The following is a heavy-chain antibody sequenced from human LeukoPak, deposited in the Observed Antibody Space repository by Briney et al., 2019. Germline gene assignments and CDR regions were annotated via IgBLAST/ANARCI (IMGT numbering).Heavy chain of an antibody. V-gene: IGHV4-39*01. J-gene: IGHJ3*02. D-gene: IGHD6-13*01. Sequence: SETLSLTYTVSGGSISSSSYSWGWIRQPPGKGLEWIGSIYYSGNTFYNPSLQSRVTISVDTSKNQFSLRLTSVTAADTAVYHCARHRGGSWYDAFDIWGQGTMVTVSS. CDR1: GGSISSSSYS. CDR2: IYYSGNT. CDR3: ARHRGGSWYDAFDI.